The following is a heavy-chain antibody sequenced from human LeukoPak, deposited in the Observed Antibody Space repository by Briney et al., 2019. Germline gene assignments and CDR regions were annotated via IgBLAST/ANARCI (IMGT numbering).Heavy chain of an antibody. D-gene: IGHD5-24*01. V-gene: IGHV4-30-4*01. J-gene: IGHJ5*01. CDR1: SGSINSGDSY. CDR2: IYYSGTT. Sequence: PSETLSLTCSVSSGSINSGDSYWSWIRQPPGKGPEWIGFIYYSGTTYYNPSLGSRLTISVDTSKNQFFLKLRSVTAADTAVYYCARVCRKDGNHPPKWFDSWGRGTLITVSS. CDR3: ARVCRKDGNHPPKWFDS.